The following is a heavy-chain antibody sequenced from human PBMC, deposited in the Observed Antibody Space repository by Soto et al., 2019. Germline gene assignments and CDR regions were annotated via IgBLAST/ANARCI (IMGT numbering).Heavy chain of an antibody. D-gene: IGHD3-3*01. CDR3: ATGVIWIGYFTVDS. Sequence: SVKVSCKASGGSFGKSAINWVRQTPGQGLEWLGGFIPVYRTLNYAQKFQGRVAITADESTGTAYMTLSSLASDDTAVYYCATGVIWIGYFTVDSWGQGTRVTVSS. CDR2: FIPVYRTL. CDR1: GGSFGKSA. V-gene: IGHV1-69*13. J-gene: IGHJ4*02.